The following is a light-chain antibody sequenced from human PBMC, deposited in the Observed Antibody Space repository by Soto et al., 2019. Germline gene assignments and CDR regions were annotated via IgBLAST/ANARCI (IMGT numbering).Light chain of an antibody. CDR3: QSYDSSLSASV. CDR2: VNS. J-gene: IGLJ3*02. Sequence: QSVLTQPPSVSGAPGQRVTIACTGGRSNIGAGYDVHWYQHLPGTAPKLVIYVNSNRPSGVPDRFSGSKSGTSASLAITGLQAEDEADYYCQSYDSSLSASVFGGGTKLTVL. V-gene: IGLV1-40*01. CDR1: RSNIGAGYD.